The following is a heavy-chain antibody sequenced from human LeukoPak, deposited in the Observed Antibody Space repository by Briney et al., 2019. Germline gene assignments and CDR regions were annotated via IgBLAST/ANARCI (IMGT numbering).Heavy chain of an antibody. V-gene: IGHV4-34*01. Sequence: SATLSLTCALYGRSFSVYYWSWLRQPPGKGLEWIGKINHSGSPNYNLPLKSRVTRSVDTSTNQFSLKLSSVTAADTAVYYRARHCITGTSAGAFDIWGQGTLVTVSS. CDR2: INHSGSP. J-gene: IGHJ3*02. CDR1: GRSFSVYY. CDR3: ARHCITGTSAGAFDI. D-gene: IGHD1-7*01.